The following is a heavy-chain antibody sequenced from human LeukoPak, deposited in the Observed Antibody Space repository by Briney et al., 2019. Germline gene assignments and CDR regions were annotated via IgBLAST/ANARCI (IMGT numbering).Heavy chain of an antibody. J-gene: IGHJ4*02. V-gene: IGHV3-30*04. CDR2: ISYDGSNK. D-gene: IGHD4-17*01. Sequence: PGRSLRLSCAASGFTFSSYAMHWVRQAPGKGLEWVAVISYDGSNKYYADSVKGRFTISRDNSKNTLYLQMNSLRAEDTAVYYCGTRLRVDYWGQGTLVTVSS. CDR1: GFTFSSYA. CDR3: GTRLRVDY.